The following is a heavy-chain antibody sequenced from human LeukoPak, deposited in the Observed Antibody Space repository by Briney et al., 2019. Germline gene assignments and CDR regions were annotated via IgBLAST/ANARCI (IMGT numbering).Heavy chain of an antibody. J-gene: IGHJ4*02. V-gene: IGHV3-53*01. CDR1: GFTLSSYS. D-gene: IGHD6-13*01. Sequence: GGSLRLSCAASGFTLSSYSMNWARQAPGKGLEWVSVIYSGGSTYYADSVKGRFTISRDNSKNTLYLQMNSLRAEDTAVYYCARDRPGIAAAGVWGQGTLVTVSS. CDR3: ARDRPGIAAAGV. CDR2: IYSGGST.